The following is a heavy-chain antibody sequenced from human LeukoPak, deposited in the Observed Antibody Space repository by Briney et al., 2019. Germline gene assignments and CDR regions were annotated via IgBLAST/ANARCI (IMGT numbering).Heavy chain of an antibody. CDR3: ARNTYSGGYLYGLDV. V-gene: IGHV3-66*01. D-gene: IGHD1-26*01. CDR2: IYRAGST. Sequence: GGSLRLSCAVSGSTVSSSYMSWVRQAPGKGLEWVSVIYRAGSTHYADSVKGRFTISRDTSKNTLNFQMNSLRVDDTAVYYCARNTYSGGYLYGLDVWGQGTTVTVSS. CDR1: GSTVSSSY. J-gene: IGHJ6*02.